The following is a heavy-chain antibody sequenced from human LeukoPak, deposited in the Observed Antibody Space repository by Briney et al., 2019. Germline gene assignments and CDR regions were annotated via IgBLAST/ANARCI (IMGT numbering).Heavy chain of an antibody. V-gene: IGHV3-66*01. D-gene: IGHD4-17*01. CDR1: GFTFSSNY. CDR3: ARVGFTFQTTKEYYFDY. J-gene: IGHJ4*02. CDR2: IYSGGST. Sequence: GGSLRLSCAASGFTFSSNYMSWVRQAPGKGLEWVSVIYSGGSTYYADSVKGRFTIPRENSKNMLYLQMNSLRGEDTAVYYCARVGFTFQTTKEYYFDYWGQGTLVTVSS.